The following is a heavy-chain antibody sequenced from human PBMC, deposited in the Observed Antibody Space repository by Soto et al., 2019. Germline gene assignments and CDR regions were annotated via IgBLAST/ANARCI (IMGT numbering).Heavy chain of an antibody. D-gene: IGHD6-19*01. CDR3: AKAVAGPYYYGMDV. Sequence: ESGGGVVQPGRSLRLSCAASGFTFSSYGMHWVRQAPGKGLEWVAVISYDGSNKYYADSVKGRFTISRDNSKNTLYLQMNSLRAEDTAVYYCAKAVAGPYYYGMDVWGQGTTVTVSS. J-gene: IGHJ6*02. CDR1: GFTFSSYG. V-gene: IGHV3-30*18. CDR2: ISYDGSNK.